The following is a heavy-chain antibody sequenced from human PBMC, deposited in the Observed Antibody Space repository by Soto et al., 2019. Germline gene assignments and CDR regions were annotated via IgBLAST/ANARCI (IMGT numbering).Heavy chain of an antibody. CDR3: ARADIRFLELTYNWFDP. CDR2: MNPNSGNT. CDR1: GYTFTSYD. D-gene: IGHD3-3*01. V-gene: IGHV1-8*01. J-gene: IGHJ5*02. Sequence: QVQLVQSGAEVKKPGASVKVSCKASGYTFTSYDINWVRQATGQGLEWMGWMNPNSGNTGYAQKFQGRATMTRSTSISTAYMELSSLRSEDTAVYYCARADIRFLELTYNWFDPWGQGTLVTVSS.